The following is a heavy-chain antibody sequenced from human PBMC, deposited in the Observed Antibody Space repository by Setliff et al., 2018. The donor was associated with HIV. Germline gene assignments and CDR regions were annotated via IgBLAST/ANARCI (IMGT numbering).Heavy chain of an antibody. J-gene: IGHJ6*04. V-gene: IGHV1-8*01. CDR3: ASGKGVRGVIISGGLDV. Sequence: ASVKVSCKTSGHPFSNYDIIWVRRATGQGLEWMGWMNPNSGATGNAQKFKDRFIMTRDTSISTAFMELSSLTSEDTALYYWASGKGVRGVIISGGLDVWGKGTTVTVSS. D-gene: IGHD3-10*01. CDR1: GHPFSNYD. CDR2: MNPNSGAT.